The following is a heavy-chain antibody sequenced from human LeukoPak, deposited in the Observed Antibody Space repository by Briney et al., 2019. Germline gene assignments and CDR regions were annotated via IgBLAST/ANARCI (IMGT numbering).Heavy chain of an antibody. CDR2: INHSGST. Sequence: SETLSLTCAVYGGSFTDYYWTWIRQPPGKGLEWIGEINHSGSTNYNSSLKSRVTISVDTSKNQFSLKVSSVTAADTAVYYGARVHYQLALYAFDVWGQGTMVTVSS. CDR3: ARVHYQLALYAFDV. D-gene: IGHD2-2*01. V-gene: IGHV4-34*01. J-gene: IGHJ3*01. CDR1: GGSFTDYY.